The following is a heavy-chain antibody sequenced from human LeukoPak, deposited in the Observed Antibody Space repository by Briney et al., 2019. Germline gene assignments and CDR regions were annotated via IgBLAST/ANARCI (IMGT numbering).Heavy chain of an antibody. CDR3: AKGMSGSSPYNWFDP. CDR2: IGGSGVNT. D-gene: IGHD1-26*01. Sequence: PGGSLRLSCAVSGLTFSNYALSWVRQAPGKGLEWVSVIGGSGVNTYYADSVKGRFTISRDNSKNTLFLQMNGLRAEDSAVYYCAKGMSGSSPYNWFDPWGQGTLVTVSS. J-gene: IGHJ5*02. CDR1: GLTFSNYA. V-gene: IGHV3-23*01.